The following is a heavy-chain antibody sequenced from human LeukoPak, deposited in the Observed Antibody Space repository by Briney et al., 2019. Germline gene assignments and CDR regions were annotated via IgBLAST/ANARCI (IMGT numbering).Heavy chain of an antibody. CDR1: GFTFSSYS. Sequence: GGSLRLSCAASGFTFSSYSMNWVRQAPGKGLEWVSSISSSSSYIYYADSVKGRFTISRDNAKNLLYLQMNSLRAEDTAVYYRAKANDYGDYGGFDSWGQGTLVTVSS. D-gene: IGHD4-17*01. CDR2: ISSSSSYI. V-gene: IGHV3-21*06. CDR3: AKANDYGDYGGFDS. J-gene: IGHJ4*02.